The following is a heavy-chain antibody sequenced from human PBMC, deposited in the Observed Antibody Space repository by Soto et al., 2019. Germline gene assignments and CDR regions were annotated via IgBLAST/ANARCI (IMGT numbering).Heavy chain of an antibody. CDR2: IYHTGNA. D-gene: IGHD3-22*01. CDR3: ARDFFDSSDYTTNWFDP. J-gene: IGHJ5*02. CDR1: GDSISNSRFY. V-gene: IGHV4-39*01. Sequence: SETLSLTCSVSGDSISNSRFYWAWIRQPPGEGLEWIGSIYHTGNACYNPSLKSRVTISVDTSKNQFSLKLTSVTAADAALHYCARDFFDSSDYTTNWFDPWGQGTLVT.